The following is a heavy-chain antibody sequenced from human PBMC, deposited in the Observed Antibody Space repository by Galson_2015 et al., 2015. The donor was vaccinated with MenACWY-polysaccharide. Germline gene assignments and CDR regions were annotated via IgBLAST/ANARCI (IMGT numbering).Heavy chain of an antibody. CDR2: TSGNGVKT. CDR3: AKEQWGSNEY. V-gene: IGHV3-23*01. Sequence: GKGLEWVSTTSGNGVKTFYSDSVKGRFTISRDNSKNTLYLQMNSLRAEDAAIYYCAKEQWGSNEYWGQGTLVTVSS. J-gene: IGHJ4*02. D-gene: IGHD6-13*01.